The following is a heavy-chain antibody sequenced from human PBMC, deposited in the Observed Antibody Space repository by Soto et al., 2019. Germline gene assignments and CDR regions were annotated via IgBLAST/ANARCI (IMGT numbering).Heavy chain of an antibody. CDR3: ARGYCSSTSCYITRHYYYYGMDV. CDR2: IIPIFGTA. CDR1: GGTFSSYA. D-gene: IGHD2-2*02. J-gene: IGHJ6*02. V-gene: IGHV1-69*13. Sequence: SVKVSCKASGGTFSSYAISWVRQAPGQGLEWMGGIIPIFGTANYAQKFQGRVTITADESTSTAYMELSSLRSEDTAVYYCARGYCSSTSCYITRHYYYYGMDVWGRGTTVTVSS.